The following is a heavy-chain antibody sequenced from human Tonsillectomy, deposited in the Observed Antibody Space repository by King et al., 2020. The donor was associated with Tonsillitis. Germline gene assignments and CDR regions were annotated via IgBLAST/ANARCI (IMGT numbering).Heavy chain of an antibody. Sequence: VQLVESGGGLVQPGGSLRLSCAASGFNFNNSAMNWVRQAPGKGLEWVSNIYSADVYMHYTDSVQGRFTISRDNSKNTVYLQMDSLRAEDTAVYFCASGRDGDYFGDSWGQGTLVTVSS. J-gene: IGHJ5*01. V-gene: IGHV3-23*03. CDR3: ASGRDGDYFGDS. CDR2: IYSADVYM. CDR1: GFNFNNSA. D-gene: IGHD4-17*01.